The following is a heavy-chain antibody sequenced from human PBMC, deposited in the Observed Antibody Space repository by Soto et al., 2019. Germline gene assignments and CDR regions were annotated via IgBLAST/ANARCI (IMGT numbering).Heavy chain of an antibody. D-gene: IGHD4-17*01. Sequence: QVHLVEFGGGVVQPGRSLRLSCVASGFTFNGYGMHWVRQAPGKGLEWVAVIWYDGSNKYYADSVKGRFSISRDNSKNTLYLEMNSLRAEDTAVYYCARDPAPDYSAYWINYYYHYGMDVWGRGTTVTVSS. V-gene: IGHV3-33*01. CDR3: ARDPAPDYSAYWINYYYHYGMDV. CDR1: GFTFNGYG. J-gene: IGHJ6*02. CDR2: IWYDGSNK.